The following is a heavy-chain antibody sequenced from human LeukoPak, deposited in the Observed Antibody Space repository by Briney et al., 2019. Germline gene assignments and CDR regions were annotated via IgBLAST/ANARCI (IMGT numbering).Heavy chain of an antibody. D-gene: IGHD2-21*02. V-gene: IGHV4-59*08. CDR1: GVSICTYY. J-gene: IGHJ4*02. CDR3: ARLEDCVLEY. Sequence: SETLSLTCSVSGVSICTYYWGWVRQPPGKGLEWIGYINYRGTTSYNPSLKSRLTISVDTSQDQLFLDLLSATAADSAVFFLARLEDCVLEYWGLGPLVTVSS. CDR2: INYRGTT.